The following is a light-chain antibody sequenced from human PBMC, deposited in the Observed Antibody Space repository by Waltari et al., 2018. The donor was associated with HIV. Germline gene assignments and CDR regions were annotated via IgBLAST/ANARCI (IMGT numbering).Light chain of an antibody. CDR1: QSVLYSSNNKNY. J-gene: IGKJ2*01. CDR3: QQYYDNPYT. V-gene: IGKV4-1*01. Sequence: DFVMTQSPDSLTVSLGERATINCKSSQSVLYSSNNKNYLAWYQQKPGQPPKLLIYWASTRESGVPDRFSGSGSGTDFTLTINSLQAEDVAVYYCQQYYDNPYTFGGGTKMEI. CDR2: WAS.